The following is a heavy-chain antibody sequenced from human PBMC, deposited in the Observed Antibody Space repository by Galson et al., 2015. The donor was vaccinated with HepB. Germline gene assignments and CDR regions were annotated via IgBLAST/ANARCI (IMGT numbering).Heavy chain of an antibody. D-gene: IGHD5-18*01. J-gene: IGHJ4*02. Sequence: SLRLSCAASGFTFSRYDMNWVRQAPGKGLEWVAVISGSAGSTNYADSVKGRFSISRDNSKNTLYLQMNGLRAEDTAVYYCARDRHSYGLPGDYWGQGTLVTVSS. CDR3: ARDRHSYGLPGDY. CDR1: GFTFSRYD. V-gene: IGHV3-23*01. CDR2: ISGSAGST.